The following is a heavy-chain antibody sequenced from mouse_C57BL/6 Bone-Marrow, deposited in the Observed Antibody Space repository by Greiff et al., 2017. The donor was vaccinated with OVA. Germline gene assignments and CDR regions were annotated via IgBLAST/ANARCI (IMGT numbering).Heavy chain of an antibody. J-gene: IGHJ1*03. Sequence: QVQLQQSGAELVKPGSSVKLSCKASGYTFTSYWMDWVKQRPGQGLEWIGNIYPSDSDTHYNEKFKDKATLTVDKSSSTAYMHLSSLTSEDSAVYDCARRGCYGSSCGYCDVWGTGTTVTVSS. CDR1: GYTFTSYW. CDR2: IYPSDSDT. V-gene: IGHV1-61*01. D-gene: IGHD1-1*01. CDR3: ARRGCYGSSCGYCDV.